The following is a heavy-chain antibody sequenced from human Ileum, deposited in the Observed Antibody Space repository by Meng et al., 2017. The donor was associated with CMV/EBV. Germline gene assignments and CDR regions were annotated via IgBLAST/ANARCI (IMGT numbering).Heavy chain of an antibody. V-gene: IGHV3-23*01. D-gene: IGHD7-27*01. CDR3: AKNWGNDF. J-gene: IGHJ4*02. CDR2: ISASGAST. CDR1: GFTFSSFA. Sequence: EVHLLGSGGGLVQPGGALRLSCAASGFTFSSFAMNWVRLAPGKGLEWVSGISASGASTYYADSVKGRFTISRDNSKNTLFLQMNSLRAEDTAVYYCAKNWGNDFWGQGTLVTVSS.